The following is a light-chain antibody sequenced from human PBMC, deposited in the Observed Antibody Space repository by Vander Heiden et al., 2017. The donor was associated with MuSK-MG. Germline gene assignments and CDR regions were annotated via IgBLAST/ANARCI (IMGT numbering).Light chain of an antibody. V-gene: IGLV1-40*01. CDR3: QAYDSSLSVSYV. Sequence: QSVLTPPPSVSGAPGQRVTISCTGSSSNIGAGSDVHWYQQLPGTAPKRLIYGNSNRPSGVPDRFSGSKSGTSAALAITGLQAEDEADYYCQAYDSSLSVSYVFGTGTKVTVL. CDR2: GNS. J-gene: IGLJ1*01. CDR1: SSNIGAGSD.